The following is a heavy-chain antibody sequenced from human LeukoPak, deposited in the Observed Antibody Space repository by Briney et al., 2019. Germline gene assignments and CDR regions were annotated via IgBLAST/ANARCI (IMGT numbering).Heavy chain of an antibody. CDR1: GYTFTSYG. V-gene: IGHV1-18*01. D-gene: IGHD6-19*01. J-gene: IGHJ6*02. CDR3: ALQWLVFGRTLMPAYGMDV. CDR2: ISAYNGNT. Sequence: ASVKVSCKASGYTFTSYGISWVRQAPGQGLEWMGWISAYNGNTNYAQKLQGRVTMNTDTSTSTAYMELRSLRSDDTAVYYCALQWLVFGRTLMPAYGMDVWGQGTTVTVSS.